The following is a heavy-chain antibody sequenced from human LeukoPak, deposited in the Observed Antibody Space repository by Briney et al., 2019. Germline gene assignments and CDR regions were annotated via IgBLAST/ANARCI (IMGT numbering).Heavy chain of an antibody. V-gene: IGHV4-30-4*08. Sequence: SETLSLACTVSGGSISRGDSQWTWIPQPPGKGLAWIGYIYYSGSAYYNPSLKSRLTISADTSKNQFSLKLSSVTAADTAVYYCARAGPAYYGDYFDYWGQGTLVTVSS. D-gene: IGHD4-17*01. J-gene: IGHJ4*02. CDR3: ARAGPAYYGDYFDY. CDR1: GGSISRGDSQ. CDR2: IYYSGSA.